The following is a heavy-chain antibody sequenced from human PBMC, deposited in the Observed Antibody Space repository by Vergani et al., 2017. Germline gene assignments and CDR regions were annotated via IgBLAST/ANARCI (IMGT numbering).Heavy chain of an antibody. V-gene: IGHV1-69*01. CDR3: AWDFTSWGVSGWYFHPDSVNI. D-gene: IGHD6-19*01. CDR1: GGTFSSYA. J-gene: IGHJ3*02. CDR2: IIPIFGTA. Sequence: QVQLVQSGAEVKKPGSSVKVSCKASGGTFSSYAISWVRQAPGQGLEWMGGIIPIFGTANYAQKFQGRVTITADESTSTAYIDLSSLRSEDTAVYYCAWDFTSWGVSGWYFHPDSVNIWGQGTMVTASS.